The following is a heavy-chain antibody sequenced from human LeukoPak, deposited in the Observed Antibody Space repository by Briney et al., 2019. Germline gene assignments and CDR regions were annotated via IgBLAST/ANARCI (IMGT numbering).Heavy chain of an antibody. CDR2: IYHSGST. V-gene: IGHV4-38-2*01. CDR3: ASPHCSSTSCLDALDI. D-gene: IGHD2-2*01. Sequence: SETLSLTCAVSGYSISSGYYWGWIRQPPGKGLEWIWSIYHSGSTYYNPSLKSRVTISVDTSKNQFSLKLSSVTAADTAVYYCASPHCSSTSCLDALDIWGPGTMVSVSS. CDR1: GYSISSGYY. J-gene: IGHJ3*02.